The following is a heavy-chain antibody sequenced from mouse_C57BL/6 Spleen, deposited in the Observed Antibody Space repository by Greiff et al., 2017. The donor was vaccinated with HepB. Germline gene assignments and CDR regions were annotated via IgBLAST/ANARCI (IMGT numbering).Heavy chain of an antibody. CDR1: GFSFSCYC. V-gene: IGHV5-6*02. D-gene: IGHD2-4*01. J-gene: IGHJ3*01. CDR2: ISSGGSYT. CDR3: ARHADYGFAY. Sequence: KLLESGGVLVKPGGSLTLSCAASGFSFSCYCLSWVLQTPATRLEWVATISSGGSYTYYPDSVKGRFTISRDNAKNTLYLQMSSLKSEDTAMYYCARHADYGFAYWGQGTLVTVSA.